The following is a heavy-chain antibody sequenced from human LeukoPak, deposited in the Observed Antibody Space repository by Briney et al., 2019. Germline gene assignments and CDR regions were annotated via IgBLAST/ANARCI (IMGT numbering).Heavy chain of an antibody. V-gene: IGHV3-11*06. Sequence: GGSLRLSCAASGFTFSDYYMSWIRQAPGKGLEWVSYISTGGNYIKDADSVKGRFTISRDNAKNSLYLQMNSLRADDTAVYYCARGGSYVHYWGQGTLVTVSS. CDR1: GFTFSDYY. J-gene: IGHJ4*02. D-gene: IGHD1-26*01. CDR3: ARGGSYVHY. CDR2: ISTGGNYI.